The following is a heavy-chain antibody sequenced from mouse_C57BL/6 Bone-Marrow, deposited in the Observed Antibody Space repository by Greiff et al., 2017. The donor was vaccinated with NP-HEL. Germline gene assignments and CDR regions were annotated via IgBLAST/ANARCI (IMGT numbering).Heavy chain of an antibody. J-gene: IGHJ2*01. CDR3: TTQDSSGDY. D-gene: IGHD3-2*02. Sequence: QVHVKQSGAELVRPGASVTLSCKASGYTFTDYEMHWVKQTPVHGLEWIGAIDPETGGTAYNQKFKGKAILTADKSSSTAYMELRSLTSEDSAVYYCTTQDSSGDYWGQGTTLTVSS. CDR2: IDPETGGT. V-gene: IGHV1-15*01. CDR1: GYTFTDYE.